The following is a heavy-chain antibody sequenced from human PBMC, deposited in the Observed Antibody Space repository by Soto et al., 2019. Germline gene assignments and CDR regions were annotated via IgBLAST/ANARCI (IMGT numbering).Heavy chain of an antibody. V-gene: IGHV1-3*01. CDR2: INAGNGNT. Sequence: ASVKVSCKASGYTFTSYGISWVRQAPGQGLQWKRWINAGNGNTKYSQKFQGRVTITRDTSASTAYMELSSLRSEDTAVYYCARGYSYGYYYYYGMDVWGQGTTVTVSS. CDR3: ARGYSYGYYYYYGMDV. D-gene: IGHD5-18*01. J-gene: IGHJ6*02. CDR1: GYTFTSYG.